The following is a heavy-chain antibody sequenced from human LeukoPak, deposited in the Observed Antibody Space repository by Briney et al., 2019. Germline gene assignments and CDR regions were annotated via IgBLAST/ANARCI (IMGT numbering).Heavy chain of an antibody. Sequence: GGSLRLSCAASGFTFSSSAMSWLRQAPGKGLEWVSAIVSSGANTFYADSVKGRFTISRDNSRNTLYLQMHSLRAEDTAIYYCAKPLPGASFFDDWGQGTLVTVSS. D-gene: IGHD3-10*01. CDR2: IVSSGANT. CDR1: GFTFSSSA. J-gene: IGHJ4*02. V-gene: IGHV3-23*01. CDR3: AKPLPGASFFDD.